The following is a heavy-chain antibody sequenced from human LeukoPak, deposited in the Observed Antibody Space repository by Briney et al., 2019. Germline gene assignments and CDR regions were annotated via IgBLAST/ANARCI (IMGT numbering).Heavy chain of an antibody. V-gene: IGHV3-33*08. D-gene: IGHD3-22*01. Sequence: GGSLRLSCAASGFTFSTYSMNWVRQAPGKGLEWVAVIWYDGSNKYYAESVKGRFTISRDNSKNTLHLQMNSLRAEDTAVYYCARDPPMYYYDEPGSRDAFDIWGQGTMVTVSS. CDR3: ARDPPMYYYDEPGSRDAFDI. CDR1: GFTFSTYS. CDR2: IWYDGSNK. J-gene: IGHJ3*02.